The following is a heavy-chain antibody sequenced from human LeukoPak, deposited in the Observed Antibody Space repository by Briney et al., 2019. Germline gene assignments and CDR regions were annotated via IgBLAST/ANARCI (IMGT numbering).Heavy chain of an antibody. J-gene: IGHJ4*02. CDR2: IYHSGST. D-gene: IGHD6-19*01. Sequence: ETLSLTCAVSGNSISSTYYWGWIRQPPGKGLEWIGNIYHSGSTYYNPSLKSRVTISIDTSKNQFPLKLNSVTAADTAVYYCARSVAGNSDYWGQGTLVTVSS. CDR3: ARSVAGNSDY. V-gene: IGHV4-38-2*01. CDR1: GNSISSTYY.